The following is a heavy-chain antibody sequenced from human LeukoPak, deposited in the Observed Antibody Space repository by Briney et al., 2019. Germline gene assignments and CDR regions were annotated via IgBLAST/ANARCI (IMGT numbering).Heavy chain of an antibody. CDR1: GFTFSSYS. CDR2: ISSSSSYI. Sequence: KPGGSLRLSCAASGFTFSSYSMNWVRQAPGKGLEWVSFISSSSSYIYYADSVKGRFTISRDNAKNSLYLQMNSLRAEDTAVYYCARVGPPPINIFDYWGQGTLVTVSS. J-gene: IGHJ4*02. CDR3: ARVGPPPINIFDY. V-gene: IGHV3-21*01. D-gene: IGHD1-14*01.